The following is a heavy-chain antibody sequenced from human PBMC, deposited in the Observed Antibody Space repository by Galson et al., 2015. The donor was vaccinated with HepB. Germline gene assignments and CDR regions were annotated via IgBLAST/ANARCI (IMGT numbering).Heavy chain of an antibody. D-gene: IGHD2-2*01. CDR1: GGPVKNYT. Sequence: SVKVSCKASGGPVKNYTISWVRQAPGHGLEWMGRINPFSGTLNYAQKFQGRLTITADKDTGTAYLDLNKLRADDSAIYYCARDACAGTSCFATDYYYYGMDVWGPGTTVAVSS. V-gene: IGHV1-69*08. CDR3: ARDACAGTSCFATDYYYYGMDV. CDR2: INPFSGTL. J-gene: IGHJ6*02.